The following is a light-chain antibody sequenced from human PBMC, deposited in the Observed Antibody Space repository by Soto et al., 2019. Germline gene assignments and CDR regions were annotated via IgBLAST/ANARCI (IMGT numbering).Light chain of an antibody. J-gene: IGKJ5*01. V-gene: IGKV1-39*01. CDR1: QSISTY. CDR2: ATS. CDR3: QQAYSYPIT. Sequence: DIQMTQSPSSLSASVGDRVTITCRASQSISTYLHWYEQKPGTAPKLLIYATSNLQSGVPSRFSGSGSGTDFTLTINSLQPKDFATYYCQQAYSYPITFGQGTRLEIK.